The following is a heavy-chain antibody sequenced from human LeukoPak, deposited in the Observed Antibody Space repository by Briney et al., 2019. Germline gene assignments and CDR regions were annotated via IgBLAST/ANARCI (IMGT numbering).Heavy chain of an antibody. CDR1: RFTFSSYG. V-gene: IGHV3-30*18. J-gene: IGHJ6*02. CDR2: ISYDGSNK. CDR3: AKALRAEEYYYYGMDV. Sequence: GGSLRLSCAASRFTFSSYGIHWVRQAPGKGLEWVAVISYDGSNKYYADSVKGRFTISRDNSKNTLYLQMNSLRAEDTAVYYCAKALRAEEYYYYGMDVWGQGTTVTVTS. D-gene: IGHD2/OR15-2a*01.